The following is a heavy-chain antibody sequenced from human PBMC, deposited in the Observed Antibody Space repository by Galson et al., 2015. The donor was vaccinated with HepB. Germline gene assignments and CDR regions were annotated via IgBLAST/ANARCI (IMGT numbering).Heavy chain of an antibody. CDR1: GFTFSSYA. CDR3: AKDKRGASSPDY. D-gene: IGHD6-13*01. CDR2: ISGSGGST. J-gene: IGHJ4*02. V-gene: IGHV3-23*01. Sequence: SLRLSCAASGFTFSSYAMSWVRQAPGKGLEWVSAISGSGGSTYYADSVKGRFTISRDNSKNTLYLQMNSLRAEDTAVYYCAKDKRGASSPDYWGQGTLVTVSS.